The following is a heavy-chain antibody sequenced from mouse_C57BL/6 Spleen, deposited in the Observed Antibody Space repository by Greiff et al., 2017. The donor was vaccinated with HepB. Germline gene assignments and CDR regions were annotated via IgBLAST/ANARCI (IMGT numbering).Heavy chain of an antibody. V-gene: IGHV5-4*01. D-gene: IGHD3-1*01. CDR2: ISDGGSYT. Sequence: EVQRVESGGGLVKPGGSLKLSCAASGFTFSSYAMSWVRQTPEKRLEWVATISDGGSYTYYPDNVKGRFTISRDNAKNNLYLQMSHLKSEDKAMYYCARDRGRGYAMDYWGQGTSVTVSS. J-gene: IGHJ4*01. CDR3: ARDRGRGYAMDY. CDR1: GFTFSSYA.